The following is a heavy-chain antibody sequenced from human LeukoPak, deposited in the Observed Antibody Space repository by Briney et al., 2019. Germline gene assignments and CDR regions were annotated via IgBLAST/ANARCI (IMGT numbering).Heavy chain of an antibody. D-gene: IGHD1-26*01. J-gene: IGHJ4*02. V-gene: IGHV3-30*04. CDR1: GFTFSDFA. Sequence: GRSLSLSCAASGFTFSDFAIHWVRQAPNKGLDWVAVVPYDGTSPLHAASVNGRFTISRDNSKDTVFLQMNSLRVDDTAIYYCARQSLGASGLDHWGQGVLVTVSS. CDR3: ARQSLGASGLDH. CDR2: VPYDGTSP.